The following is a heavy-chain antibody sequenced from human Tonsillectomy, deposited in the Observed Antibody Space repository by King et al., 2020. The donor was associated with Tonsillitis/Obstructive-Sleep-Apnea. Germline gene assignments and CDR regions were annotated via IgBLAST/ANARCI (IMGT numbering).Heavy chain of an antibody. CDR2: IYYSGST. D-gene: IGHD4-23*01. V-gene: IGHV4-39*01. Sequence: QLQESGPGLEKPSETLSLTCIVSGGSISSSSYYWGWIRQPPGKGLEWIGSIYYSGSTYYNPSLKSRVTISVETSKNQFSLKLSSVTAADTAVYYCAGSGDYCGTNNDNLFDPWGQGNLVTVSS. CDR3: AGSGDYCGTNNDNLFDP. CDR1: GGSISSSSYY. J-gene: IGHJ5*02.